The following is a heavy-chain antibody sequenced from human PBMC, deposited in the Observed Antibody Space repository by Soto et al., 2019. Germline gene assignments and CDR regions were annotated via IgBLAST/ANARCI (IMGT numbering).Heavy chain of an antibody. CDR1: GFTFSTYA. Sequence: EVQLLESGGGLVQPGGSLRLSCAASGFTFSTYAMSWVRQAPGKGLVWVSAIGGSGGSTFYADSVKGLFTISRDNTMNTPFLQLNSLCTEETSVYYCAHHRGFGVFDAYDIWGQGTIVTVSS. CDR3: AHHRGFGVFDAYDI. J-gene: IGHJ3*02. CDR2: IGGSGGST. D-gene: IGHD3-10*01. V-gene: IGHV3-23*01.